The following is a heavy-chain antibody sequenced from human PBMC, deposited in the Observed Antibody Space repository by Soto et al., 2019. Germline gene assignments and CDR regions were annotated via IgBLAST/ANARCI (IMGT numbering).Heavy chain of an antibody. CDR3: AKPNYSSSSGASYYYSYMAV. CDR2: ISGSGGST. J-gene: IGHJ6*03. CDR1: GFTFSSYA. V-gene: IGHV3-23*01. Sequence: GGSLRLSCAASGFTFSSYAVSWVRQAPGKGLEWVSAISGSGGSTYYADSVKGRFTISRDNSKNTLYLQMNSLRAEDTAVYYCAKPNYSSSSGASYYYSYMAVWGKGTTVTVSS. D-gene: IGHD6-6*01.